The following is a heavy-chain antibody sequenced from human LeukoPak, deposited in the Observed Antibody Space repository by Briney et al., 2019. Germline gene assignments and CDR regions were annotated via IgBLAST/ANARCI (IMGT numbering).Heavy chain of an antibody. Sequence: PSETLSLTCTVSGGSISSGDYYWSWIRQPPGKGLEWIGYIYYSGSTYYNPSLKSRVTISVDTSKNQFSLKLSSVTAADTAVYYCARGPPGGDNWFDPWGQGTLVTVSS. CDR1: GGSISSGDYY. J-gene: IGHJ5*02. D-gene: IGHD3-16*01. CDR2: IYYSGST. CDR3: ARGPPGGDNWFDP. V-gene: IGHV4-30-4*08.